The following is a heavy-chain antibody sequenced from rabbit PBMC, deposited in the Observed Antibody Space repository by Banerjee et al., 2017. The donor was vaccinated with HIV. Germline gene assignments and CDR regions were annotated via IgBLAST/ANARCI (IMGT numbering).Heavy chain of an antibody. V-gene: IGHV1S40*01. CDR3: ARDAVGSDLFFNL. Sequence: EWIACIYTGTGDTYYASWAKGRFTVSKTSSTTVTLQMTSLTAADTATYFCARDAVGSDLFFNLWGPGTLVTVS. D-gene: IGHD8-1*01. CDR2: IYTGTGDT. J-gene: IGHJ4*01.